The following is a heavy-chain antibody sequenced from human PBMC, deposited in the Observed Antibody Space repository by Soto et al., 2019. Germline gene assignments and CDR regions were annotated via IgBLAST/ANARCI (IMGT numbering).Heavy chain of an antibody. CDR1: GDTFRNYG. CDR2: ISAYNGDT. J-gene: IGHJ3*02. Sequence: QVQLVQSGPELKKPGASVKVSCKASGDTFRNYGINWVRQAPGQGLEWMGWISAYNGDTNYAPKFPGRDTMATDTPTRTAYMELRSLKSDDAAVYSCARDGGQFGPNSDHFDIWGQGTTVTVSS. D-gene: IGHD3-10*01. V-gene: IGHV1-18*01. CDR3: ARDGGQFGPNSDHFDI.